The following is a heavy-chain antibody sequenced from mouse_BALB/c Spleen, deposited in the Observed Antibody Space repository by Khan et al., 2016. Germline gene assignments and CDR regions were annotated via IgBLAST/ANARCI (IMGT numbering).Heavy chain of an antibody. CDR2: INPDSSTI. Sequence: EVKLLESGGGLVQPGGSLKLSCAASGFDFSRYWMSWVRQAPGKGLEWIGEINPDSSTINYTPSLKDKFIISRDNAKNTLYLQMSTVRSEDTALDCCASTFWYFDVWGAGTTVTVSS. V-gene: IGHV4-1*02. CDR1: GFDFSRYW. J-gene: IGHJ1*01. CDR3: ASTFWYFDV.